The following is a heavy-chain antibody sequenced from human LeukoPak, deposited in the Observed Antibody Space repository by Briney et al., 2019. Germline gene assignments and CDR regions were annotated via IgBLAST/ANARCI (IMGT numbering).Heavy chain of an antibody. Sequence: SETLSLTCTVSGGSISRYYWSWIRQPAGKGLEWIGSVYTSGSTNYNPSLKGRVTISLDKSKNQFSLKLSSVTAADTAVYYCATLDYGGHYWGQGTLVTVSS. CDR1: GGSISRYY. CDR3: ATLDYGGHY. D-gene: IGHD4-17*01. J-gene: IGHJ4*02. CDR2: VYTSGST. V-gene: IGHV4-4*07.